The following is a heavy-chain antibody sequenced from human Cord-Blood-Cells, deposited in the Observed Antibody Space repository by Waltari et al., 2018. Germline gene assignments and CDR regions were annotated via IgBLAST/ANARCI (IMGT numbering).Heavy chain of an antibody. CDR3: AHSSPGGDAFDI. V-gene: IGHV2-5*02. CDR2: IYWDDDK. Sequence: QITLKESGPTLVKPTQTLTLTCTFSGFSLSTSGVGVGWIRQPPGKALEWLALIYWDDDKRYSPSLKCRLPITKDSSKNQVVRTRTNMDPVDTATYYCAHSSPGGDAFDIWGQGTMVTVSS. J-gene: IGHJ3*02. CDR1: GFSLSTSGVG.